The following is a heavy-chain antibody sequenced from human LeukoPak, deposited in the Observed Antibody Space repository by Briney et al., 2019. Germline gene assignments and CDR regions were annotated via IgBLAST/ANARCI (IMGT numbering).Heavy chain of an antibody. CDR3: AKPVAGTGYFDY. CDR2: ISGSGGST. V-gene: IGHV3-23*01. J-gene: IGHJ4*02. Sequence: QPGGSLLLSCAGSGFTFSSYAMSWVRQAPGKGLGWVSTISGSGGSTYYADSVKGRFTISRDNSKNTLYLQMNSLRAEDTAVYYCAKPVAGTGYFDYWGQGTLVTVSS. D-gene: IGHD6-19*01. CDR1: GFTFSSYA.